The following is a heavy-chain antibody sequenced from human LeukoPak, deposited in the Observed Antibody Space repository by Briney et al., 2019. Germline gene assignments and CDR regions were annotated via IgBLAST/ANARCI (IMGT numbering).Heavy chain of an antibody. Sequence: GGSLSFCSAASGFSYSNYDVHWVRQPTGKGLEWVSGIGTAGDTYSAGSVKGRSTISRDDAKTTLYLQMNSLRAGDTALYYCARVRATAGENRYFDLWGRDTLLTVSS. CDR1: GFSYSNYD. V-gene: IGHV3-13*04. CDR2: IGTAGDT. D-gene: IGHD6-13*01. CDR3: ARVRATAGENRYFDL. J-gene: IGHJ2*01.